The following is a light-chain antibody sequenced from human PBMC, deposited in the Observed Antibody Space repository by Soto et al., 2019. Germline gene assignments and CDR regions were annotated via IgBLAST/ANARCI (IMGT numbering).Light chain of an antibody. CDR2: EGS. J-gene: IGLJ1*01. Sequence: QSVLTQPASVYGSPGQSITISCTGTSSDVGSYNLVSWYQQHPGKAPKLMIYEGSKRPSGVSNRFSGSKSGNTASLTISGLQAEDEADYYCCSYAGSSTFVFGTGTKVTV. CDR1: SSDVGSYNL. V-gene: IGLV2-23*03. CDR3: CSYAGSSTFV.